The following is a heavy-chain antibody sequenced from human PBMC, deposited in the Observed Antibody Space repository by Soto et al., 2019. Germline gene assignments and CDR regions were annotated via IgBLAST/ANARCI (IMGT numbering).Heavy chain of an antibody. J-gene: IGHJ4*02. CDR3: ARGLGREYQDNRNYFHLDY. V-gene: IGHV3-53*01. Sequence: LRLSCAASGFTVSSNYLTWVRQAPGEGLKWVSVLYPNGRAFYADSVKGRFTISTDNSQNSVYLLMNTLRAEDTAIYYCARGLGREYQDNRNYFHLDYWGQGTLVTVSS. D-gene: IGHD1-20*01. CDR2: LYPNGRA. CDR1: GFTVSSNY.